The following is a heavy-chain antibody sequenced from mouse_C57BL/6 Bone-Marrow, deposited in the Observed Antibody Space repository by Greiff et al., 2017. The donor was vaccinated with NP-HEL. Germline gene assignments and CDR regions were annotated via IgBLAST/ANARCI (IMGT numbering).Heavy chain of an antibody. Sequence: QVQLKQPGAELVKPGASVKLSCKASGYTFTSYWMHWVKQRPGQGLEWIGMIHPNSGSTNYNEKFKSKATLTVDKSSSTAYMQLSSLTSEDSAVYYCAKAYYSNYYNFAYWGQGTLVTVSA. V-gene: IGHV1-64*01. CDR3: AKAYYSNYYNFAY. CDR2: IHPNSGST. D-gene: IGHD2-5*01. J-gene: IGHJ3*01. CDR1: GYTFTSYW.